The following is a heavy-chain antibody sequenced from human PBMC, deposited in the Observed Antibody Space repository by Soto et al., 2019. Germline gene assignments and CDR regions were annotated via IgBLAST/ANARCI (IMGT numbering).Heavy chain of an antibody. CDR1: GRSMNSRGYV. Sequence: ETLALPCTLSGRSMNSRGYVWGGIRQPPGKGLEWIGSTVYGVSTYYNPSLNSRVTVSVDTSKNQFSMNLRSVTAADTAVYYCARLPSRHLVDYWGHGTLVTVSS. D-gene: IGHD3-3*02. CDR3: ARLPSRHLVDY. CDR2: TVYGVST. V-gene: IGHV4-39*01. J-gene: IGHJ4*01.